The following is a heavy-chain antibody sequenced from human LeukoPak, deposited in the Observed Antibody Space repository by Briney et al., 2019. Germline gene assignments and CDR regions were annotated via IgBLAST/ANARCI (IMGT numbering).Heavy chain of an antibody. V-gene: IGHV3-23*01. J-gene: IGHJ5*02. CDR3: GKDSYVGVNWFDP. Sequence: GGSLRLSCAASGFTFTNYAMTWVRQAPGKGLEWVSAISGRGGSTFYTDSVKGRFTISRDNSKNMVYLEMNSLRVEDTAVYYCGKDSYVGVNWFDPRGQGTLVTVSS. CDR2: ISGRGGST. D-gene: IGHD1-26*01. CDR1: GFTFTNYA.